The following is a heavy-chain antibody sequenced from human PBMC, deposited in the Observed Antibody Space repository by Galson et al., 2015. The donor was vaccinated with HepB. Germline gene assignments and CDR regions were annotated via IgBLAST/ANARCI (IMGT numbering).Heavy chain of an antibody. V-gene: IGHV4-59*08. CDR3: ARHPRREYQLLYVGPRGAFDI. J-gene: IGHJ3*02. CDR1: GGSISSYY. Sequence: ETLSLTCTVSGGSISSYYWSWIRQPPGKGLEWIGYIYYSGSTNYNPSLKSRVTISVDTSKNQFSLKLSSVTAADTAVYYCARHPRREYQLLYVGPRGAFDIWGQGTMVTVSS. D-gene: IGHD2-2*02. CDR2: IYYSGST.